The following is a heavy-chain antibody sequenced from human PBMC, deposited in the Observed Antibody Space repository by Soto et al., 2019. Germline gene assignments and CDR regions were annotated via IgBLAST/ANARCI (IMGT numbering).Heavy chain of an antibody. CDR2: ISSSSSYI. CDR3: ASGASHYGDDNYYYYYYGMDV. CDR1: GFTFSSYS. J-gene: IGHJ6*02. V-gene: IGHV3-21*01. Sequence: EVQLVESGGGLVKPGGSLRLSCAASGFTFSSYSMNWVRQAPGKGLEWVSSISSSSSYIYYADSVKGRFTISRDNAKKSLYLQMKSLRGEDTAVYYCASGASHYGDDNYYYYYYGMDVWGQGTTVTVSS. D-gene: IGHD4-17*01.